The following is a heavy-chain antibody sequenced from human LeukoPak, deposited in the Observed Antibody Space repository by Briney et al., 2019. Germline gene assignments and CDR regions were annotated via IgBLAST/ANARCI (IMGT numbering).Heavy chain of an antibody. CDR1: GFTFSTYN. V-gene: IGHV3-21*01. CDR3: ARDPYSGGYYQYYYYYMDV. D-gene: IGHD1-26*01. Sequence: GGSLTLSCAASGFTFSTYNMDWVRQAPGKEMEWISSITTNSDHMYYADSVRGRFTISRDNAENSLYLQMNSLRAEDTAVYYCARDPYSGGYYQYYYYYMDVWGQGTTVTVSS. CDR2: ITTNSDHM. J-gene: IGHJ6*03.